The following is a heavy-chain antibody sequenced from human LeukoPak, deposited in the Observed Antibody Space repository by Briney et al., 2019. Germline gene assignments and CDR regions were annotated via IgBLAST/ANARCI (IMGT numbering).Heavy chain of an antibody. CDR2: IYTSGST. D-gene: IGHD3-3*01. CDR3: ATTYYDFWSGYSLGWFDP. Sequence: SETLSLTCTVSGGSISSGSYYWRWIRQPAGKGLEWIGRIYTSGSTNYNPSLKSRVTISVDTSKNQFSLKLSSVTAADTAVYYCATTYYDFWSGYSLGWFDPWGQGTLVTVSS. J-gene: IGHJ5*02. V-gene: IGHV4-61*02. CDR1: GGSISSGSYY.